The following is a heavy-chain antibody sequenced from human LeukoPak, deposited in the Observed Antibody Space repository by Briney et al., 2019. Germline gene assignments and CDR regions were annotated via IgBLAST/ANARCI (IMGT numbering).Heavy chain of an antibody. CDR2: IYSGGTT. J-gene: IGHJ4*02. Sequence: PGGSLRLSCAASGFSFSNNYMIWVRQAPGKGLEWVSVIYSGGTTHYADSVKGRFTISRDNSKNTLSLQMNSLRAEDTAVYFCARMNSLRYSSRWFIDYWGQGTLVTVSS. D-gene: IGHD6-13*01. V-gene: IGHV3-53*01. CDR1: GFSFSNNY. CDR3: ARMNSLRYSSRWFIDY.